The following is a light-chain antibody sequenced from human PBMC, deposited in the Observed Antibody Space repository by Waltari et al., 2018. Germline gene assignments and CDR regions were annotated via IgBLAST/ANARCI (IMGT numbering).Light chain of an antibody. CDR3: QSGNTFPLGLT. J-gene: IGKJ4*01. CDR2: AAD. Sequence: DIQLTQSPSSVSASVGGSVTITCRASQGISTWLAWYQQKPGKAPKLLFYAADTLEGGVPSRFSGSGFGTDFTLTINSLQPEDFATYYCQSGNTFPLGLTLGGGTKVEIK. CDR1: QGISTW. V-gene: IGKV1D-12*01.